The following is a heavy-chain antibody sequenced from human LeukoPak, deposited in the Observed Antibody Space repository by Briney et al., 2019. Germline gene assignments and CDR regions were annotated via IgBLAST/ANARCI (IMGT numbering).Heavy chain of an antibody. V-gene: IGHV4-38-2*02. CDR2: ISHRGST. D-gene: IGHD3-3*01. CDR3: ARGAEYYAIWRGYAGYSDY. Sequence: SETLSLTCTVSGYSISNGYDWGWIRQPPGKGLEWVGSISHRGSTYYNPSLRSRITISLDRSKQKFSLKLTSVTAADTAVYFCARGAEYYAIWRGYAGYSDYWGQGISVTVSS. CDR1: GYSISNGYD. J-gene: IGHJ4*02.